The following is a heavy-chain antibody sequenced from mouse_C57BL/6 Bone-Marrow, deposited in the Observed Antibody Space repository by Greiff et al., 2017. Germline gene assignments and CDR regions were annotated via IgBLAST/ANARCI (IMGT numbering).Heavy chain of an antibody. D-gene: IGHD1-1*01. V-gene: IGHV5-12*01. CDR1: GFTFSDYY. J-gene: IGHJ1*03. CDR3: ARQDGSSYVYFDV. CDR2: ISNGGGST. Sequence: EVKLMESGGGLVQPGGSLKLSCAASGFTFSDYYMYWVRQTPEKRLEWVAYISNGGGSTYYPDTVKGRFTISRDNAKNTLYLQMSRLKSEDTAMYYCARQDGSSYVYFDVWGTGTTVTVSS.